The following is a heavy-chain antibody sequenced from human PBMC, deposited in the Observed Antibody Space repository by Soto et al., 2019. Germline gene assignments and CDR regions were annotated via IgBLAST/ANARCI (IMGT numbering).Heavy chain of an antibody. V-gene: IGHV1-69*13. J-gene: IGHJ6*02. CDR2: IIPIFGTA. CDR3: ARPYTIFGVVNSVGYYYYGMDV. Sequence: ASVKVSCKASGGTFSSYAISWVRQAPGQGLEWMGGIIPIFGTANYAQKFQGRVTITADESTSTAYMELSSLRSEDTAVYYCARPYTIFGVVNSVGYYYYGMDVWG. CDR1: GGTFSSYA. D-gene: IGHD3-3*01.